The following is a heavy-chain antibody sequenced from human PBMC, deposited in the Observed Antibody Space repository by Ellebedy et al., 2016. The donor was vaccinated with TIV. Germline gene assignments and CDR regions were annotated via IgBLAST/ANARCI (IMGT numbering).Heavy chain of an antibody. Sequence: GESLKISCAASGFTFNSYWMHWVRQAPGKGLLWVSRIKSDGSSPTYADSVKGRFTISRDNAENTLYLQMNSLRDEDTAVYYCARDNMIRGGDGMDVWGQGTTVTVSS. CDR3: ARDNMIRGGDGMDV. V-gene: IGHV3-74*01. D-gene: IGHD3-10*01. CDR1: GFTFNSYW. CDR2: IKSDGSSP. J-gene: IGHJ6*02.